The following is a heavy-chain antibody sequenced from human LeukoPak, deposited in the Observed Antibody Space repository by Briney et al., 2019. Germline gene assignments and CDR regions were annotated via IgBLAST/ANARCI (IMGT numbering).Heavy chain of an antibody. V-gene: IGHV3-11*01. CDR1: GFTFSDYY. J-gene: IGHJ4*02. CDR3: ARGTQWELYYFDY. D-gene: IGHD1-26*01. Sequence: GGSLRLSCAASGFTFSDYYMGWVRQAPGKGLGWISYISSSGSTTYYADSVKGRFTISRDNAKNSLYLQMNSLRAGDTAVYYCARGTQWELYYFDYWGRGTLVTVSS. CDR2: ISSSGSTT.